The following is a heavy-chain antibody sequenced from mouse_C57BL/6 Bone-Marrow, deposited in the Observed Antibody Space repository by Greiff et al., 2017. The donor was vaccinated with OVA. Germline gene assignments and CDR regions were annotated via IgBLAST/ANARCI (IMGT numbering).Heavy chain of an antibody. D-gene: IGHD1-1*01. CDR3: AKNGYYYGSLDY. J-gene: IGHJ2*01. CDR1: GFSLTGYG. CDR2: IWRGGST. Sequence: QVQLKESGPGLVQPSQSLSITCTVSGFSLTGYGVHWVRQSPGKGLEWLGVIWRGGSTDYNAAFMSRLSITKDNSKSQVFFKMNSLQADDTAIYYCAKNGYYYGSLDYWGQGTTLTVSS. V-gene: IGHV2-5*01.